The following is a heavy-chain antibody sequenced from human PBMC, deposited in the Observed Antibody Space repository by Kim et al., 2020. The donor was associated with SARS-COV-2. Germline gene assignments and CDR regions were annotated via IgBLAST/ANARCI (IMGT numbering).Heavy chain of an antibody. CDR3: ARGNGWLQSNGPWAY. J-gene: IGHJ4*02. V-gene: IGHV3-11*06. Sequence: SVKGRFTISRDNAKNSLYLQMNSLRAEDTAVYYCARGNGWLQSNGPWAYWGQGTLVTVSS. D-gene: IGHD5-12*01.